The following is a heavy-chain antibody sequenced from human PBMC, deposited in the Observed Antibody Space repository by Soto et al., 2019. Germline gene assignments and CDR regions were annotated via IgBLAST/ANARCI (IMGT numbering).Heavy chain of an antibody. CDR1: GGSVSNYY. J-gene: IGHJ6*02. CDR2: INYSGST. D-gene: IGHD4-4*01. V-gene: IGHV4-59*02. Sequence: QVSLQESGPGLVKPSETLSLTCTVSGGSVSNYYWTWIRQPPGKGLEWIMYINYSGSTDHSPSLKSRVTISLDTSKNQFSLRLISVTAADTAVYYCARLAPRYSIRDYNYYSLDFWGQGTTVIVSS. CDR3: ARLAPRYSIRDYNYYSLDF.